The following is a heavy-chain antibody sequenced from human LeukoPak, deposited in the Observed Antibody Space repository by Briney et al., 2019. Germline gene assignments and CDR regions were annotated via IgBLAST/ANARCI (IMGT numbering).Heavy chain of an antibody. CDR1: GYTVTGYY. D-gene: IGHD3-10*01. V-gene: IGHV1-2*02. CDR3: ARDRPLDADDYYGFYYFDY. Sequence: ASVKVSCKASGYTVTGYYMHWVRQAPGQRLEWMGWINPNSGGTNHAQKFQGRVTMTRDTSISTAYMELSRLRSGDTAVYYCARDRPLDADDYYGFYYFDYWGQGTLVTVSS. CDR2: INPNSGGT. J-gene: IGHJ4*02.